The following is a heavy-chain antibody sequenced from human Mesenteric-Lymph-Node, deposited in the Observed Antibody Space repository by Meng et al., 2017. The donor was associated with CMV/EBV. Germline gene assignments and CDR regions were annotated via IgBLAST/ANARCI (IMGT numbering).Heavy chain of an antibody. CDR3: ARAPRGGYNDY. CDR1: GYTFFSYG. V-gene: IGHV1-2*02. J-gene: IGHJ4*02. CDR2: INPNSGGT. D-gene: IGHD5-24*01. Sequence: ASVKVSCKASGYTFFSYGISWVRQAPGQGLEWMGWINPNSGGTNYAQKFQGRVTMTRDTSISTAYMELSRLRSDDTAVYYCARAPRGGYNDYWGQGTLVTVSS.